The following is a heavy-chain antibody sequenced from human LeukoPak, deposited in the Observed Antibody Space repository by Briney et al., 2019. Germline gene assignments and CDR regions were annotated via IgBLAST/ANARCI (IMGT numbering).Heavy chain of an antibody. J-gene: IGHJ4*02. CDR2: IHPGDSDT. CDR3: ARQGECLQYYYFDF. Sequence: GESLKISCKGSGYSFTSYWIAWVRQMPEKGLEWMGIIHPGDSDTRYSPSFQGQVTISADKSISTAYLQWSSLKASDTAMYYCARQGECLQYYYFDFWGQGTLVTVSS. D-gene: IGHD5-24*01. V-gene: IGHV5-51*01. CDR1: GYSFTSYW.